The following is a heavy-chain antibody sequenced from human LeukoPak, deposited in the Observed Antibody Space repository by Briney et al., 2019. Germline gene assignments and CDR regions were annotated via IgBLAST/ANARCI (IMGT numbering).Heavy chain of an antibody. CDR3: ARADSSGYYSY. Sequence: SGGSLRLSCAASGFTFSSYTMTWVRQAPGKGLEWVSSISSSSSYIYYADSVKGRFTISRDNAKNSLYLQMNSLRAEDTAVYYCARADSSGYYSYWGQGTLVTVSS. CDR1: GFTFSSYT. J-gene: IGHJ4*02. V-gene: IGHV3-21*01. D-gene: IGHD3-22*01. CDR2: ISSSSSYI.